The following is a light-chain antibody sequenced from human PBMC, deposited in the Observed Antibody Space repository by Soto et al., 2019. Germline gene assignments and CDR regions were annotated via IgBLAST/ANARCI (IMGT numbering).Light chain of an antibody. CDR2: GVS. CDR3: CSYTTTRTYV. Sequence: QSLLTQPASVSGSPGQSIAISCPGSSSDVGAYNFVSWYQHHPGKVPKLLIHGVSVRPSGISDRFSGSKSGNTASLTISGLQADDEADYYCCSYTTTRTYVFGSGTKVTVL. V-gene: IGLV2-14*03. J-gene: IGLJ1*01. CDR1: SSDVGAYNF.